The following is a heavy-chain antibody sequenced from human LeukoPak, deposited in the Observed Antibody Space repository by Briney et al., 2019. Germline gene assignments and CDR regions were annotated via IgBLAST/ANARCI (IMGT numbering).Heavy chain of an antibody. Sequence: GGSLRLSCAASGFTFSSYGMHWVRQAPGKGLEWVAVISYDGSNKYYADSVKGRFTISRDNSKNTLYLQMNSLRAEDTAVYYCAKDGGYSYGFDYWGQGALVTVSS. V-gene: IGHV3-30*18. D-gene: IGHD5-18*01. CDR3: AKDGGYSYGFDY. CDR2: ISYDGSNK. J-gene: IGHJ4*02. CDR1: GFTFSSYG.